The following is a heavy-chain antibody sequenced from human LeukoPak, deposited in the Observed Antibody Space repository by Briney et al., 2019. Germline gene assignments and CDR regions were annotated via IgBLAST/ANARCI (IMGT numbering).Heavy chain of an antibody. Sequence: KPSETLSLTCTVSGGSISSSSYYWGWIRQPPGKGLEWIGSIYYSGSTYYNPSLKSRVTISVDTSKNQFSLKLSSVTAADTAVYYCARHPCGGSCYFHRYDAFDIWGHGTMVTVSS. CDR3: ARHPCGGSCYFHRYDAFDI. V-gene: IGHV4-39*01. CDR2: IYYSGST. D-gene: IGHD2-15*01. J-gene: IGHJ3*02. CDR1: GGSISSSSYY.